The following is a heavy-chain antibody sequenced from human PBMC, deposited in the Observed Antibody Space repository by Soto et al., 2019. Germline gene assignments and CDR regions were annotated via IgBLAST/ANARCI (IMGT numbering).Heavy chain of an antibody. Sequence: SVKVSCKASGGTFSSYAISWVPQAPGQGLEWMGGIIPIFATANYAQKFQGRVTITADESTSTAYMEMSSLRSEDTAVYYCARCPYYYDSSGSYSFDYWG. CDR3: ARCPYYYDSSGSYSFDY. CDR2: IIPIFATA. D-gene: IGHD3-22*01. J-gene: IGHJ4*01. V-gene: IGHV1-69*13. CDR1: GGTFSSYA.